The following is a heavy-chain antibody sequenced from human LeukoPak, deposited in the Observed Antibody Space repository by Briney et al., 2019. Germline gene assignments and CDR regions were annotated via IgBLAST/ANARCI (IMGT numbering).Heavy chain of an antibody. V-gene: IGHV3-30*02. J-gene: IGHJ5*02. Sequence: GGSLRLSCAASGFTFSSYAMSWVRQAPAKGLEWVAFIRYDGSNEYYGDSVKGRFTISRDNSKNTLYLQMNSLRAEDTALYYCAKAAYGDYVNWFDPWGQGTLVTVSS. D-gene: IGHD4-17*01. CDR2: IRYDGSNE. CDR3: AKAAYGDYVNWFDP. CDR1: GFTFSSYA.